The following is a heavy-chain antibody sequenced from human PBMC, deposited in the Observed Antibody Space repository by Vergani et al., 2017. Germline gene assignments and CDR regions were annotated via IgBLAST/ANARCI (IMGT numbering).Heavy chain of an antibody. CDR3: TRVVGRQLGPTNYGMDV. V-gene: IGHV3-49*04. CDR2: IRSKAYGGTT. CDR1: GFTFGDYA. Sequence: EVQLVESGGGLVQPGRSLRLSCTASGFTFGDYAMSWVRQAPGKGLEWVGFIRSKAYGGTTEYAASVKGRFTISRYDSKSIAYLQMNSLKTEDTAVYYCTRVVGRQLGPTNYGMDVWGQGTTVTVSS. D-gene: IGHD1-1*01. J-gene: IGHJ6*02.